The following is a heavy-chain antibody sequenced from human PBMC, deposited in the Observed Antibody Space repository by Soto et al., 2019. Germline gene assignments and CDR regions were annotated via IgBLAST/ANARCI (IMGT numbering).Heavy chain of an antibody. CDR2: ISTSKCDA. Sequence: QVQLVQSGVEVKKPGASVKVSCKASGYTFTSYGISWVRQAPGQGLEWMGWISTSKCDAGYAQQLQGRVTMTADTSTSTAYMELRSLRSDDTAVYYCARDLHYLRDYWGQGTMVTVSS. V-gene: IGHV1-18*01. CDR1: GYTFTSYG. CDR3: ARDLHYLRDY. J-gene: IGHJ4*02. D-gene: IGHD4-17*01.